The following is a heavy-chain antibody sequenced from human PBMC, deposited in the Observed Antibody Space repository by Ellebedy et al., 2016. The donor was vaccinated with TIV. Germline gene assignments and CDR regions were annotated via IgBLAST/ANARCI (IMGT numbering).Heavy chain of an antibody. CDR2: LDPQYGKT. J-gene: IGHJ4*02. V-gene: IGHV1-24*01. CDR1: GYTLTDLS. CDR3: ARDLSAVTSYFDF. Sequence: ASVKVSCKVSGYTLTDLSMHWVRQAPGKGLEWMGGLDPQYGKTVYAQNFQGRVTMTTDTSTRTVYMELSSLRSDDTAVYYCARDLSAVTSYFDFWGQGTLVAVSS. D-gene: IGHD4-17*01.